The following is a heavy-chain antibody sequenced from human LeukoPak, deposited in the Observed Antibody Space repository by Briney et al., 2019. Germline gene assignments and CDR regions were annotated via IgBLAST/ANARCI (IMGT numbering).Heavy chain of an antibody. CDR2: IYYSGST. J-gene: IGHJ6*02. CDR1: GGSISSGDYY. Sequence: PSQTLSLTCTVSGGSISSGDYYWSWIRQPPGKGLEWIGYIYYSGSTYYNPSLKSRVTISVDTSKNQFSLRLSSVTAADTAVYYCARHSSAAVPAAIVRNGMDVWGQGTTVAVSS. D-gene: IGHD2-2*02. CDR3: ARHSSAAVPAAIVRNGMDV. V-gene: IGHV4-30-4*01.